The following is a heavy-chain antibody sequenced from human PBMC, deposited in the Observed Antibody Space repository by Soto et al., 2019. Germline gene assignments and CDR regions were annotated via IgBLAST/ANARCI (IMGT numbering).Heavy chain of an antibody. CDR3: ARVGNWGPHEDDFDI. CDR2: TYYRTKWYN. Sequence: SQPLSLTFPISRGSVSSNSAASTWIRQSPSRGLEWLGRTYYRTKWYNDYAVSVKSRITISPDTSKNQFSLKLNSVTPEDTAVYYCARVGNWGPHEDDFDIWGEGTRGTVSS. CDR1: RGSVSSNSAA. D-gene: IGHD7-27*01. V-gene: IGHV6-1*01. J-gene: IGHJ3*02.